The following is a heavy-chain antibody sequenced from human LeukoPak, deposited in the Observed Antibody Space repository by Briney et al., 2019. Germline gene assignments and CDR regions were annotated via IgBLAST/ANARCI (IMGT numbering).Heavy chain of an antibody. J-gene: IGHJ6*02. CDR3: AKDLSDYASYYYYGMDV. Sequence: PGGSLRLSCAASGFTFSSYWMHWVRQAPGKGLEWVAVISYDGSNKYYADSVKGRFTISRDNSKNTLYLQMNSLRVEDTAVYYCAKDLSDYASYYYYGMDVWGQGTTVTVSS. CDR1: GFTFSSYW. CDR2: ISYDGSNK. V-gene: IGHV3-30*18. D-gene: IGHD4-17*01.